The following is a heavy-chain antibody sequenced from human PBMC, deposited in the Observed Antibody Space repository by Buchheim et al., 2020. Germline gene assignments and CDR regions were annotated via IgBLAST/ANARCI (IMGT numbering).Heavy chain of an antibody. D-gene: IGHD3-3*01. CDR3: ARSVYYDVWSDYYSDY. CDR1: GFTFSDYY. CDR2: ISSGGSTI. Sequence: QVQLVESGGGLVKPGGSLRLSCAASGFTFSDYYMSWIRQAPGKGLEWVSYISSGGSTIYYADSVKGRFTISRDNAKNTLFLQMGGLRADDTAVYYCARSVYYDVWSDYYSDYWGQGNL. J-gene: IGHJ4*02. V-gene: IGHV3-11*01.